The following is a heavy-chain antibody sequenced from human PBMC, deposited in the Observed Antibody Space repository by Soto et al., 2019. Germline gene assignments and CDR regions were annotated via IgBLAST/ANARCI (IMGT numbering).Heavy chain of an antibody. CDR3: AKGTTVTPWRYLDL. V-gene: IGHV3-30*18. J-gene: IGHJ2*01. D-gene: IGHD4-17*01. Sequence: ESWGGVVQPGKSLRLSCAASSFAFSSYAMHWVRQAPGKGLEWLAVISYDGGYENYADSVKGRFTVSRDNSKNTLWLQINSLRPAATALYYCAKGTTVTPWRYLDLWGQGTLVTVSS. CDR2: ISYDGGYE. CDR1: SFAFSSYA.